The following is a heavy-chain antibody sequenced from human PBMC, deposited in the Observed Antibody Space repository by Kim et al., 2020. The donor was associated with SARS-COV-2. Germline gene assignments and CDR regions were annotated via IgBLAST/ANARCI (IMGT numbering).Heavy chain of an antibody. Sequence: KYYEDPVEGRFTITRNNSKTTLYLQMNSRKAEDAAVYYCARDLGAAGNYWGQGTLVTVSS. D-gene: IGHD6-13*01. CDR3: ARDLGAAGNY. V-gene: IGHV3-53*01. J-gene: IGHJ4*02. CDR2: K.